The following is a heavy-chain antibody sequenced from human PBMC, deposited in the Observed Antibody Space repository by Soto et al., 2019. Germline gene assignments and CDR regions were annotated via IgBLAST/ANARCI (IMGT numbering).Heavy chain of an antibody. CDR1: GGTFSSYA. CDR3: ASDGDYVDY. V-gene: IGHV1-69*13. D-gene: IGHD4-17*01. CDR2: IIPIFGTA. J-gene: IGHJ4*02. Sequence: ASVKVSCKASGGTFSSYAISWVRQAPGQGLGWMGGIIPIFGTADYAQKFQGRVTITADESTSTAYMELSSLRSEDTAVYYCASDGDYVDYWGQGTLVTVSS.